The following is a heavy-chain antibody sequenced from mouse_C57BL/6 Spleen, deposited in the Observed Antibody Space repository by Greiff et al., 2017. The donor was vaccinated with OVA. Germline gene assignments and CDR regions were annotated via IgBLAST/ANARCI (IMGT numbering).Heavy chain of an antibody. J-gene: IGHJ1*03. CDR2: INPNNGGT. V-gene: IGHV1-26*01. D-gene: IGHD1-1*01. Sequence: VQLQQSGPELVKPGASVKISCKASGYTFTDYYMNWVKQSHGKSLEWIGDINPNNGGTSYNQKFKGKATLTVDKSSSTAYMELRSLTSEDSAVYYCARLEYYGRIWYFDVWGTGTTVTVSS. CDR3: ARLEYYGRIWYFDV. CDR1: GYTFTDYY.